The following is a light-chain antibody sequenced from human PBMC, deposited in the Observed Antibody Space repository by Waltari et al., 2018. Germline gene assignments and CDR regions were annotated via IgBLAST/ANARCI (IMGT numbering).Light chain of an antibody. CDR1: SGSLSTTSY. J-gene: IGLJ3*02. CDR2: KGS. V-gene: IGLV8-61*01. Sequence: QTVVTQEPSLSVSPGGTVTLTCVLTSGSLSTTSYSTWYQPTPGQSPRTLVYKGSSRSSGVPDRFSGSILGNKAALTITGAQADDESNYYCSIYMGSGIWVFGGGTKLTVL. CDR3: SIYMGSGIWV.